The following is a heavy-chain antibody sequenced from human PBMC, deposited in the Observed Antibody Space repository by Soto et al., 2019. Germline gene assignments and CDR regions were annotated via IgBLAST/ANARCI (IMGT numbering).Heavy chain of an antibody. D-gene: IGHD6-13*01. CDR1: GYTFTSYG. J-gene: IGHJ5*02. CDR2: INAANGDT. Sequence: ASVKVSCKASGYTFTSYGIHWVRQAPGQRLEWMGWINAANGDTKYSPRFQGRVTITRDTSASTAYMELSSLRSEDTAVCYCVRRHVSATGIDWFDPWGQGTLVTVSS. CDR3: VRRHVSATGIDWFDP. V-gene: IGHV1-3*01.